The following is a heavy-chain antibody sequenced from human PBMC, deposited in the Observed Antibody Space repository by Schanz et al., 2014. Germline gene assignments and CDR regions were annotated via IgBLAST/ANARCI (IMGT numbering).Heavy chain of an antibody. CDR2: ICTYNGNT. D-gene: IGHD3-9*01. Sequence: QVQLVQSGAEAKKPGASVKVSCKASGHTFTSYGISWVRQAPGQGIEWMGWICTYNGNTKYPQKLQGRVTMTTDTDTSTNYMELKSLRSDDAAVYDYERDGADFYDILTEEDYWGHGTLVTVSS. J-gene: IGHJ4*01. V-gene: IGHV1-18*01. CDR3: ERDGADFYDILTEEDY. CDR1: GHTFTSYG.